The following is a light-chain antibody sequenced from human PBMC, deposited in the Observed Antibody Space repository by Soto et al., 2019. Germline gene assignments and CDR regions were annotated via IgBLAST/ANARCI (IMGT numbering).Light chain of an antibody. J-gene: IGLJ2*01. Sequence: QSVLTQPPSVSGAPGQRVTISCTGSSSNIGAGYDVHWYQHLPGTAPKLLIYGNSNRPSGVPDRFSGSKSGTSASLAITGLQSEDEADYYCQSYDSSLRGSVFGGGTKLTVL. V-gene: IGLV1-40*01. CDR2: GNS. CDR1: SSNIGAGYD. CDR3: QSYDSSLRGSV.